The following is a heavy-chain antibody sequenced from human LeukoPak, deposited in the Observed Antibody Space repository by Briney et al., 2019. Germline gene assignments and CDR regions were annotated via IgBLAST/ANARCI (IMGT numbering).Heavy chain of an antibody. CDR3: ARGYYDRSGYYYYYYGMDV. CDR2: IWYDGSNK. Sequence: PGRSLRLSCAASGFTFSTYGMHWVRQAPDKGLEWVAVIWYDGSNKYYADSVKGRFTISRDNSKNTLYLQMNSLRAEDTAIYYCARGYYDRSGYYYYYYGMDVWGQGTTATVSS. J-gene: IGHJ6*02. CDR1: GFTFSTYG. V-gene: IGHV3-33*01. D-gene: IGHD3-22*01.